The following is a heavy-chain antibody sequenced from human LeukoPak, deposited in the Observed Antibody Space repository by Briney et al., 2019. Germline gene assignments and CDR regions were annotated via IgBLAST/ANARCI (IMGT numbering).Heavy chain of an antibody. J-gene: IGHJ6*03. CDR2: INPNSGGT. D-gene: IGHD1-26*01. Sequence: ASVKVSCKASGYTFTGYYMHWVRQAPGQGLEWMGWINPNSGGTNYAQKFQGRVTMTRDTSISTAYMKLSRLRSDDTAVYYCARRENYYYYYMDVWGKGTTVTVSS. CDR1: GYTFTGYY. V-gene: IGHV1-2*02. CDR3: ARRENYYYYYMDV.